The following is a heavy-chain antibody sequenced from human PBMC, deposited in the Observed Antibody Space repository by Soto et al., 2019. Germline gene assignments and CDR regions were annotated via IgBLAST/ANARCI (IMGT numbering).Heavy chain of an antibody. CDR3: ARDDGEILDY. CDR1: GGSISSYY. Sequence: PSETLSLTCTLSGGSISSYYWRCIRQPPGKGLEWIGYIYYSGSTNYNPSLKSRVTISVDTSKNQFSLKLSSVTAADTAVYYCARDDGEILDYWGQGTLVTVSS. J-gene: IGHJ4*02. V-gene: IGHV4-59*01. CDR2: IYYSGST. D-gene: IGHD3-3*01.